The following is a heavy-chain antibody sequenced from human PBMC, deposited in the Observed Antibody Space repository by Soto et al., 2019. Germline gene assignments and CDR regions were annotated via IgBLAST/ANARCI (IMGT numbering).Heavy chain of an antibody. CDR3: VRDLVLEVDY. V-gene: IGHV3-30-3*01. CDR1: GFIFSNYA. Sequence: QVQLVESGGGVVPPGRSLRLSCVASGFIFSNYAMHWVRQAPGKGLEWVAVTSYDGSSEYYADSVKGRFIISRDNSNNTLWLHIDRLTPEYTALYYCVRDLVLEVDYWGQGPLVTVSS. CDR2: TSYDGSSE. D-gene: IGHD3-10*01. J-gene: IGHJ4*02.